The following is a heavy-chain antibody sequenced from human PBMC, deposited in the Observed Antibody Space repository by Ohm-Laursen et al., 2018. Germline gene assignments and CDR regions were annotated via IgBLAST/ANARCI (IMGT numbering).Heavy chain of an antibody. J-gene: IGHJ4*02. CDR2: ISAYNGHT. CDR1: GYTFTSYG. CDR3: ARYSSSWCLDY. Sequence: ASVKVSCKASGYTFTSYGISWVRQAPGQGLEWMGWISAYNGHTNYAQKLQGRVTMTTDTSTSTAYMELKSLRSDDTAVYYCARYSSSWCLDYWGQGTLVTVSS. D-gene: IGHD6-6*01. V-gene: IGHV1-18*01.